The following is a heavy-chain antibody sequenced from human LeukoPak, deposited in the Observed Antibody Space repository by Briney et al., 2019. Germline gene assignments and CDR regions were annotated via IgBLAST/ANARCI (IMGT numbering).Heavy chain of an antibody. CDR1: GYTFTSYY. D-gene: IGHD2-2*01. Sequence: GASVKVSCKASGYTFTSYYMHWVRQAPGQGLEWMGIINPSGGSTSYAQKFQGRVTMTRDTSISTAYMELSRLRSDDTAVYYCARVIVVVPAAKNYYYYMDVWGKGTTVTVSS. CDR2: INPSGGST. V-gene: IGHV1-46*01. CDR3: ARVIVVVPAAKNYYYYMDV. J-gene: IGHJ6*03.